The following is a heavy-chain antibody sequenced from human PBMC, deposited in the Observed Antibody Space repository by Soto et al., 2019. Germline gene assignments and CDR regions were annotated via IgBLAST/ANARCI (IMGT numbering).Heavy chain of an antibody. CDR1: GFTFSSYW. J-gene: IGHJ6*02. CDR2: INSDGSST. Sequence: GGSLRLSCAASGFTFSSYWMHWVRQAPGKGLVWVSRINSDGSSTSYADSVKGRFTISRDNAKNTLYLQMNSLRAEDTAVYYCARETRYPDNGPEPSDGMDAWGQGTTVTVSS. D-gene: IGHD3-9*01. CDR3: ARETRYPDNGPEPSDGMDA. V-gene: IGHV3-74*01.